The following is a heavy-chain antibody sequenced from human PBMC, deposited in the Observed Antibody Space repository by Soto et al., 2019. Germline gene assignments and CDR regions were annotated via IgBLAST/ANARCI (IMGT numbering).Heavy chain of an antibody. CDR1: GGSISSYY. D-gene: IGHD3-22*01. CDR2: IYYSGST. Sequence: SETLSLTCTVSGGSISSYYWSWIRQPPGKGLEWIGYIYYSGSTNYNPSLKSRVTISVDTSKNQFSLKLSSVTAADTAVYYCARSDPHPYYYDSSGYLIPWFDPWGQGTLVTVSS. V-gene: IGHV4-59*01. CDR3: ARSDPHPYYYDSSGYLIPWFDP. J-gene: IGHJ5*02.